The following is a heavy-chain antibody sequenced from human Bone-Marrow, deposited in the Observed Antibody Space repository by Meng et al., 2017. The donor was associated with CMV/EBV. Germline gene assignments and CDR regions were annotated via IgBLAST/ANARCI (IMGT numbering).Heavy chain of an antibody. D-gene: IGHD3-16*02. CDR1: GYTFNYFG. J-gene: IGHJ5*02. Sequence: ASVKVSCKASGYTFNYFGISWVRQAPGQGPEWLGWISAYNGDTNYAQKFQGRVTMTTDTSTSTAYMELRRLRSDDTAVYYCARCRTSYRPNWFDPWGQGTLVTVSS. V-gene: IGHV1-18*01. CDR3: ARCRTSYRPNWFDP. CDR2: ISAYNGDT.